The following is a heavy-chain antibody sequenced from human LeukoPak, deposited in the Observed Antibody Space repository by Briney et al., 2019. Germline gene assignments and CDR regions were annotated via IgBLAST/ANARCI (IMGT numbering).Heavy chain of an antibody. D-gene: IGHD3-22*01. V-gene: IGHV4-30-4*01. CDR2: MYYSGST. CDR3: ARPYYYDSRIDP. J-gene: IGHJ5*02. CDR1: GGSISSGDYY. Sequence: SETLSLTCTVSGGSISSGDYYWSWIRQPPGKGLEWIAYMYYSGSTYYNPSLKSRVTMSADTSKNQLSLKLSSVTASDTAVYYCARPYYYDSRIDPWGQGILVTVSS.